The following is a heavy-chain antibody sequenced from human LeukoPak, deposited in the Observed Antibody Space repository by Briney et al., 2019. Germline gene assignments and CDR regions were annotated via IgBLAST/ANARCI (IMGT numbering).Heavy chain of an antibody. CDR3: ARDAGYCTGGSCWYFDH. CDR1: GYTFTDYY. CDR2: INLNSGGT. Sequence: ASVKVSCKASGYTFTDYYMHWARQAPGQGLEWMGWINLNSGGTNFAQRFQGRVTMTRDTSISTAYMDLSRLISDDTAVYYCARDAGYCTGGSCWYFDHWGQGTLVTASA. J-gene: IGHJ4*02. D-gene: IGHD2-15*01. V-gene: IGHV1-2*02.